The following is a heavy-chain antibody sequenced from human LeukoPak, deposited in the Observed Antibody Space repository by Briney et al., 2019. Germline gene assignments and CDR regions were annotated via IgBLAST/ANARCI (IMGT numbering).Heavy chain of an antibody. CDR3: ARDWNFAIDY. V-gene: IGHV3-23*01. CDR1: GFTSSGYA. CDR2: ISSSGGST. D-gene: IGHD1-7*01. J-gene: IGHJ4*02. Sequence: PGGSLRLSCAASGFTSSGYAMSWVRQAPGKGLEWVSTISSSGGSTYYADSVKGRFTISRDNSKNTLYLQMNSLRAEDTAVYYCARDWNFAIDYWGQGTLVTVSS.